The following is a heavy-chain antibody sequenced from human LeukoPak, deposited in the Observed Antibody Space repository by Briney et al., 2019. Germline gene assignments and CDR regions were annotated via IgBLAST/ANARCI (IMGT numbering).Heavy chain of an antibody. Sequence: GGSLRLSWAASGFTFSSYRMSWVRQAPGKGLEWVANIKQDGSEKYYVDSVKGRFTISRDNAKNSLYLQMNSLRAEDTAVYYCARETYCSSTSCYEGGWFGPWGQGTLVTVSS. CDR1: GFTFSSYR. CDR3: ARETYCSSTSCYEGGWFGP. V-gene: IGHV3-7*01. J-gene: IGHJ5*02. CDR2: IKQDGSEK. D-gene: IGHD2-2*01.